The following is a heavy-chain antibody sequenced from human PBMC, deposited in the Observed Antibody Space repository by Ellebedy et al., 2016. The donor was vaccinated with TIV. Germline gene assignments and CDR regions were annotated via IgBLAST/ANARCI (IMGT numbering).Heavy chain of an antibody. J-gene: IGHJ3*02. CDR1: GFSFRSYW. CDR3: ATDGSYGDYRSPAHAFVI. V-gene: IGHV3-7*01. D-gene: IGHD4-17*01. Sequence: GESLKISCAASGFSFRSYWMSWVRQAPGKGLEWVANMRDEGSEKYYVDSVKGRFTISRDNAKNSLYLQMNSLRVEDTSVYYCATDGSYGDYRSPAHAFVIWGQGTMVTVSS. CDR2: MRDEGSEK.